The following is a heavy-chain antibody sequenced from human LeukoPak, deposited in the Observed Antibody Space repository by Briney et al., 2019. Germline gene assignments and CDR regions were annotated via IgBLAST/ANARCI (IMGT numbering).Heavy chain of an antibody. V-gene: IGHV3-7*01. CDR1: GFTFNNSW. Sequence: GGSLRLACSASGFTFNNSWMNWVRQAPGKGLEWVANIKEDGSEKYYVDSVKDRFTIYRDHAKNSLYLQMNSLRAEDTTLYYCAKTLPYVNWFDPWGQGTLVTVSS. CDR2: IKEDGSEK. J-gene: IGHJ5*02. D-gene: IGHD2-8*01. CDR3: AKTLPYVNWFDP.